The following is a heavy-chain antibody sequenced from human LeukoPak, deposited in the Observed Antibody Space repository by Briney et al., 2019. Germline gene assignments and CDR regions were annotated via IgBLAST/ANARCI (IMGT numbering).Heavy chain of an antibody. J-gene: IGHJ4*02. V-gene: IGHV4-39*01. CDR3: ARHQDHHYDSSGYLDY. CDR2: IYYSGST. Sequence: SETLSLTCTVSGGSISSSSYYWGWIRQPPGKGLEWIGSIYYSGSTYCNPSLKSRVTISVDTSKNQFSLKLSSVTAADTAVYYCARHQDHHYDSSGYLDYWGQGTLVTVSS. D-gene: IGHD3-22*01. CDR1: GGSISSSSYY.